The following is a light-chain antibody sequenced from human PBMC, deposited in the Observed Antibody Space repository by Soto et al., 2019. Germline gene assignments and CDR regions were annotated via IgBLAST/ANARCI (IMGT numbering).Light chain of an antibody. CDR3: QQGYSTIT. Sequence: DIQPTQSPSSLSTSVGDRVTITCRASQSIYNYLNWYQQIPGKAPKLLIYAASSLQSGVPSRFSGSGSGTDFTLTISSLQPEDFATYYCQQGYSTITFGLGTRLEIK. CDR2: AAS. CDR1: QSIYNY. V-gene: IGKV1-39*01. J-gene: IGKJ5*01.